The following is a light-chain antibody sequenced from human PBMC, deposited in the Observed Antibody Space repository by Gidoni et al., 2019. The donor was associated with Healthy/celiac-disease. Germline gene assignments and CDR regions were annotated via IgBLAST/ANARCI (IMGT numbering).Light chain of an antibody. CDR3: SSYTSSSTLVV. J-gene: IGLJ2*01. Sequence: QSALTQPASVSGSPGQSITISCTGTSSDVGGYNYVSWYQQHPGKAPKLMIYEVSNRPSGVSTRFPGSKSGNTASLTISGLQAEDEADYYCSSYTSSSTLVVFGGGTKLTVL. CDR1: SSDVGGYNY. V-gene: IGLV2-14*01. CDR2: EVS.